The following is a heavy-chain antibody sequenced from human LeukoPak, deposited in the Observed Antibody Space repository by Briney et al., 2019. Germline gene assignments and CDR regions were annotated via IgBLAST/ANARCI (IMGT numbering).Heavy chain of an antibody. D-gene: IGHD6-13*01. Sequence: SETLSLTCAVYGGSFSNYYWSWLRQPPGKGLEWIGEINHSGSTYYNPSLKSRVTISVDTSKNQFSLKLSSVTAADTAVYYCARSIAAAGNEDYWGQGTLVTVSS. CDR3: ARSIAAAGNEDY. CDR1: GGSFSNYY. CDR2: INHSGST. V-gene: IGHV4-34*01. J-gene: IGHJ4*02.